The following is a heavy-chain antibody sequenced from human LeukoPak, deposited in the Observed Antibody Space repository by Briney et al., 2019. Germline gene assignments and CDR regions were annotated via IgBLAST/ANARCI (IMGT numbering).Heavy chain of an antibody. CDR1: GFTFSTYS. CDR2: ISSSGNTI. J-gene: IGHJ4*02. Sequence: GGSLRLSCVASGFTFSTYSMNWVRQAPGKGLEWISYISSSGNTIYYADSVKGRFTISRDNAKNSLYLQMSSLRAEDTAVYYCARLIAAAGTGYWGQGTLVTVSS. V-gene: IGHV3-48*01. CDR3: ARLIAAAGTGY. D-gene: IGHD6-13*01.